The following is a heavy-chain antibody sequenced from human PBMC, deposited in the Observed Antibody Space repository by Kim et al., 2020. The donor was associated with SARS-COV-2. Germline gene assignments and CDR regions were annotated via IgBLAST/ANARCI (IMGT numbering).Heavy chain of an antibody. D-gene: IGHD5-18*01. CDR3: AKRGVDAVMGRLCDY. J-gene: IGHJ4*02. V-gene: IGHV3-23*01. CDR1: GFTFTTYG. CDR2: ITGNGAIT. Sequence: GGSLRLSCAASGFTFTTYGMSWVRQAPGKGLEWVSAITGNGAITYYADSVRGRFTISRDNSNNTLYPQMNSLRAEDTAVYYCAKRGVDAVMGRLCDYWGQGTLVTGSS.